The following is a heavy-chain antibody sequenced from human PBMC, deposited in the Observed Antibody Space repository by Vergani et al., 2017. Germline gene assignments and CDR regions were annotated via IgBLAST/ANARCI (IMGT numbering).Heavy chain of an antibody. D-gene: IGHD2-2*01. CDR1: GFTFSGSA. Sequence: ELQLVESGGGLVQPGGSLRLSCAASGFTFSGSAMHWVRQASGKGLEWVGRTRNKANSYTTEYAASVKGRFTISRDDSKNSLYLQMNSLKIEDTAVYYCARLGYCSSTTCRQAFDIWGQGTMVTVS. CDR2: TRNKANSYTT. CDR3: ARLGYCSSTTCRQAFDI. J-gene: IGHJ3*02. V-gene: IGHV3-72*01.